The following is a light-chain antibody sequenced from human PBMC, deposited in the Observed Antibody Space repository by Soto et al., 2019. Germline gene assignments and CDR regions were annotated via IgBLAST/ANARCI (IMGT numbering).Light chain of an antibody. CDR1: QSVSSSF. J-gene: IGKJ1*01. Sequence: EIVLTQSPGTLSLSPGERATLSCRASQSVSSSFLAWYQQKPGQAPRLLIYGASIRATGIPDRFSGSGSGTDFTLTISRLEPEDFAVYYRQQYGTSPPWTFGQGTKVEIK. V-gene: IGKV3-20*01. CDR2: GAS. CDR3: QQYGTSPPWT.